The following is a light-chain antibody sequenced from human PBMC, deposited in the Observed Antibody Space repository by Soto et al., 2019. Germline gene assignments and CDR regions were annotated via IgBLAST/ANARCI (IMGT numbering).Light chain of an antibody. V-gene: IGLV2-8*01. CDR1: SSDVGGYNY. CDR3: SSYAGSNNLV. J-gene: IGLJ3*02. CDR2: EVS. Sequence: QSVLTQPPSASGSPGQSVTISCTGTSSDVGGYNYVSWYQQHPGKAPKLMIYEVSKRPSGVPDRFSGSKSDNTASLTVSGLQADDEADYYCSSYAGSNNLVFGGGTKLTVL.